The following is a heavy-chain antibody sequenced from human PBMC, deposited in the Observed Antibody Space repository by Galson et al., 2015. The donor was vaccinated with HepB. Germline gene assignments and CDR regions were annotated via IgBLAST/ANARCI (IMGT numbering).Heavy chain of an antibody. CDR1: GFIFNTYP. Sequence: SLRPSCAASGFIFNTYPMHWVRQAPGKGLEWVAALTSAGDKEYYADSVTGRFSISRDTSKNILSLQINSLRTEDTAVYYCARDAMGRGSGSYSAFDYGGQGTLVTVSS. CDR3: ARDAMGRGSGSYSAFDY. V-gene: IGHV3-30-3*01. J-gene: IGHJ4*02. CDR2: LTSAGDKE. D-gene: IGHD1-26*01.